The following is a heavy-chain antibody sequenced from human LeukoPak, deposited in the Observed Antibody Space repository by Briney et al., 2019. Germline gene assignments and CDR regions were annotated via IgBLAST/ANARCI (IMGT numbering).Heavy chain of an antibody. V-gene: IGHV4-59*01. J-gene: IGHJ2*01. D-gene: IGHD1-14*01. CDR1: GGSISPYH. CDR3: ARDGNPWNLDV. Sequence: SKTLSLTCTVSGGSISPYHWTWIRQSPGKALEWIGYIYYSGRTSYNPSLKSRVTMSVDTSKNQFSLQLSSVTAADTAVYYCARDGNPWNLDVWGRGTLVTVSS. CDR2: IYYSGRT.